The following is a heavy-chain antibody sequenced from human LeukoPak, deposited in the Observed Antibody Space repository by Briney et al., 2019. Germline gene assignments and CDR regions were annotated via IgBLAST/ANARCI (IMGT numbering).Heavy chain of an antibody. D-gene: IGHD6-19*01. J-gene: IGHJ4*02. CDR3: AKVQSSSGWCYFDY. CDR2: ISWNSGSI. CDR1: GFTFDDYA. Sequence: PGRSLRLSCAASGFTFDDYAMHWVRQAPGKGLEWVSGISWNSGSIGYADSVKGRFTISRDNAKNSLYLQMNSLRAEDTALYYCAKVQSSSGWCYFDYCGQGTLVTVSS. V-gene: IGHV3-9*01.